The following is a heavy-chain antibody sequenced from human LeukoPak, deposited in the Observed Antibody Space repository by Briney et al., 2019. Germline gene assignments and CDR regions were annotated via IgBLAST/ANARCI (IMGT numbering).Heavy chain of an antibody. CDR3: ARNGVGSGSYEPASYFYYMDV. V-gene: IGHV1-46*01. CDR1: GYTFTSYY. Sequence: ASVKVSCKASGYTFTSYYTHWVRRAPGQGLEWMGLINPSGGGTTYAPKFQGGVTMTRDTSTSTVYMELSSLTSDDTAVYYCARNGVGSGSYEPASYFYYMDVWGKGTTVTVSS. D-gene: IGHD3-10*01. CDR2: INPSGGGT. J-gene: IGHJ6*03.